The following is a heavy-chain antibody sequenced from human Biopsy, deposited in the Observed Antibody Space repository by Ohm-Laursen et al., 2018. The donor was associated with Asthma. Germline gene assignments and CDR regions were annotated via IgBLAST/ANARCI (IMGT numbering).Heavy chain of an antibody. CDR2: ISFDGSNK. V-gene: IGHV3-30*18. D-gene: IGHD1-26*01. CDR3: AKDVFPGWELRRGPDY. CDR1: GFTFSNYG. Sequence: SLRLSCAASGFTFSNYGMHWVRQAPGKGLDWVAVISFDGSNKNYTDSVKGRFTISRDDSRNALHLQMNSLRAEDTAVYYCAKDVFPGWELRRGPDYWGQGTLVTVSS. J-gene: IGHJ4*02.